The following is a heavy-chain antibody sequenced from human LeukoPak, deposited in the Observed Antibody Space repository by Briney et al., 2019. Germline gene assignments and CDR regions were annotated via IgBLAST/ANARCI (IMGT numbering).Heavy chain of an antibody. J-gene: IGHJ4*02. CDR3: ARAFRSGSVDY. CDR2: IYDSGST. V-gene: IGHV4-59*08. CDR1: GGSISGYY. Sequence: SETLSLTCTVSGGSISGYYWSWIRQPPGKGLEWIGYIYDSGSTNYNPSLKSRVTISVDTSKNQFSLRLNSVTAADTAVYYCARAFRSGSVDYWGQGTLVTVSS. D-gene: IGHD6-19*01.